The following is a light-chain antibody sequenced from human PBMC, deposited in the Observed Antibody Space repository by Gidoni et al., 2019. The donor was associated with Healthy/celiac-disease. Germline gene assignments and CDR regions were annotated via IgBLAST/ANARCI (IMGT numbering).Light chain of an antibody. CDR1: QSISSY. V-gene: IGKV1-39*01. Sequence: DIQMTQSPSSLSASVGDRVTITCRASQSISSYLNWYQQKPGKAPQPLIYAASSLQSGVPSRFSGSGSGTDFTLTISSLQPEDFATYYCQQSYSTPTFGQGTKVEIK. CDR3: QQSYSTPT. CDR2: AAS. J-gene: IGKJ1*01.